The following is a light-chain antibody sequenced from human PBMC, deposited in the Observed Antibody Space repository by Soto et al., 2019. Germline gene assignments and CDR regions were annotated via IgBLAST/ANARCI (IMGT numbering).Light chain of an antibody. CDR3: KQYGSSPPIT. CDR2: GAS. CDR1: QSVSSSY. V-gene: IGKV3-20*01. J-gene: IGKJ5*01. Sequence: EIVLTQSPGTLSLSPGERATLSCRASQSVSSSYLAWYQQKPGQAPRLLIYGASSRATGIPDRFSGSGSGTDFTLTIIRLEPEYFAVYYCKQYGSSPPITFGQGTRLEIK.